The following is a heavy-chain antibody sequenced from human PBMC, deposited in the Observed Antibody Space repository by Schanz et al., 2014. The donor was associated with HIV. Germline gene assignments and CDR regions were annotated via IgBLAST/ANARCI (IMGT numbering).Heavy chain of an antibody. J-gene: IGHJ6*02. CDR2: ISYDGTNK. V-gene: IGHV3-30*18. Sequence: QVQLVESGGGVVQPGRSLRLSCAASGFTFDSYGIHWVRQAPGKGLEWVAVISYDGTNKKFADSVKGRFTISRDNSKNTLYLQMKSLRPEGTAVYYCAKDRNHYDSRYRGKGNYYYYYGMDVWGQGTTVTVSS. CDR3: AKDRNHYDSRYRGKGNYYYYYGMDV. D-gene: IGHD3-22*01. CDR1: GFTFDSYG.